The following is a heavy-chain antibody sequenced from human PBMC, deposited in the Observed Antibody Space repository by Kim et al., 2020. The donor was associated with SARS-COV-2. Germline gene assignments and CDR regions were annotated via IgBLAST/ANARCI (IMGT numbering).Heavy chain of an antibody. CDR1: GGTLSSYA. D-gene: IGHD3-22*01. J-gene: IGHJ4*02. CDR2: IIPIFGIA. V-gene: IGHV1-69*04. CDR3: ARSPYYYDSSGYYSDY. Sequence: SVKVSCKASGGTLSSYAISWVRQAPGQGLEWMGRIIPIFGIANYAQKFQGRVTITADKSTSTAYMELSSLRSEDTAVYYCARSPYYYDSSGYYSDYWGQGTLVTVSS.